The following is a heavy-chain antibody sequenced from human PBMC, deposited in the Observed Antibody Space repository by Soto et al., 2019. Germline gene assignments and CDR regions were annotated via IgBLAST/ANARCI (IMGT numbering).Heavy chain of an antibody. J-gene: IGHJ6*03. Sequence: EVQLLESGGGLVQPGGSLRLSCAASGFTVSSYAMSWVRQAPGKGLEWVSVISGSGSTYSADSVKGRLTISRDSSKNTVYLQMNRLRAEDRAVYYCAKALRFTFTTGYYMDVWGRGTTVTVSS. CDR3: AKALRFTFTTGYYMDV. CDR1: GFTVSSYA. CDR2: ISGSGST. D-gene: IGHD3-16*01. V-gene: IGHV3-23*01.